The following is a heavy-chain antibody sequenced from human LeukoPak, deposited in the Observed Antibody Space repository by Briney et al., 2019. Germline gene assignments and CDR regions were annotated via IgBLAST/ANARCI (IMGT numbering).Heavy chain of an antibody. D-gene: IGHD3-22*01. CDR3: ARDLYYYDRGPNSHLNYNYYGMDV. J-gene: IGHJ6*02. Sequence: PGGSLRLSCKGYGFTFSGHALHWVRQAPGKGLEGVAVISYDGSFKYYSDSVKGRFTISRDNSKNTLFLQMDSLRLEDMAVYYCARDLYYYDRGPNSHLNYNYYGMDVWGQGTTVTVSS. V-gene: IGHV3-30-3*01. CDR2: ISYDGSFK. CDR1: GFTFSGHA.